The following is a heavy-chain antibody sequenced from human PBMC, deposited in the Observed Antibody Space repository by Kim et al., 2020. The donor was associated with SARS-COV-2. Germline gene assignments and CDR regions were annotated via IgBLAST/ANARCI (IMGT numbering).Heavy chain of an antibody. Sequence: GGSLRLSCAASGFTFSSYWMTWVRQAPGKGLEWVANINQDGNQNYDVDSVKGLFTISRDNAKNSLYLQMNSRRAEDTAVYYCARDGDVYSSGRDAFDIWG. CDR3: ARDGDVYSSGRDAFDI. CDR1: GFTFSSYW. CDR2: INQDGNQN. V-gene: IGHV3-7*01. D-gene: IGHD6-19*01. J-gene: IGHJ3*02.